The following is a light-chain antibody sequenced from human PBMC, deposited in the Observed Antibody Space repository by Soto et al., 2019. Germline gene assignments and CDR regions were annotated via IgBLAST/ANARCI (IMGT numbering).Light chain of an antibody. Sequence: EIVLTQSPGTLSLSPGARATLSCRASQSVSSSDLAWYQQKPGQAPRLLIYGASSRATGIPDRFSGSGSGTDFTLTISRLEPEDFAVYYCQQYGSSPEVTFGPGTKVDIK. J-gene: IGKJ3*01. CDR3: QQYGSSPEVT. CDR2: GAS. V-gene: IGKV3-20*01. CDR1: QSVSSSD.